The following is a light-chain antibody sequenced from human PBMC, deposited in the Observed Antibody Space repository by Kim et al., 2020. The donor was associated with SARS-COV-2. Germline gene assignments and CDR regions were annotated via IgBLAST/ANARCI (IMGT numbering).Light chain of an antibody. V-gene: IGLV1-40*01. Sequence: QRVTISCTGNRSNRGAGHAVHWYQHLPGPAPKLRVYGNNNRPAGVPDRFSSSKSGTSASLAITGLQAEDEADYHCHSYDRKLTAYVFGPGTKVTVL. CDR1: RSNRGAGHA. CDR2: GNN. CDR3: HSYDRKLTAYV. J-gene: IGLJ1*01.